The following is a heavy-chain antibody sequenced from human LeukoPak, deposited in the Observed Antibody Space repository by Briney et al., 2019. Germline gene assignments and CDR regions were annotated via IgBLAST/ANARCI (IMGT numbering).Heavy chain of an antibody. D-gene: IGHD6-13*01. CDR2: IRYDGSNK. CDR1: GFTFSSYG. J-gene: IGHJ1*01. CDR3: AKDLGSWYEYFQH. Sequence: GGSLRLSCAASGFTFSSYGMHWVRQAPGKGLEWVAFIRYDGSNKYYADSVKGRFTISRDNSKNTLYLQMNSLRAEDTAVYYCAKDLGSWYEYFQHWGQGTLVTVSS. V-gene: IGHV3-30*02.